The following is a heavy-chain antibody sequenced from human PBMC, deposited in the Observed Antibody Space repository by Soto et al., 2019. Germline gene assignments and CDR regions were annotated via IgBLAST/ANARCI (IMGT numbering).Heavy chain of an antibody. CDR1: GYTLTELS. D-gene: IGHD5-18*01. CDR2: FDPEDGET. V-gene: IGHV1-24*01. Sequence: ASVKVSCKVSGYTLTELSMHWVRQAPGKGLEWMGGFDPEDGETIYAQKFQGRVTMTEDTSTDTAYMELSSLRSEDTAVYYCATDLAWLRGFDYWGQGTLVTVSS. J-gene: IGHJ4*02. CDR3: ATDLAWLRGFDY.